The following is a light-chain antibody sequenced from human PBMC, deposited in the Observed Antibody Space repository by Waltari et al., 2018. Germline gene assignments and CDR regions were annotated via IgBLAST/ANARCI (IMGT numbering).Light chain of an antibody. CDR2: GAS. CDR1: QSVSRN. J-gene: IGKJ2*01. V-gene: IGKV3-15*01. Sequence: EIVMAQSPGTLSVSPGERVTLSCRASQSVSRNLAWYQQRPGQAPRLLVYGASTRATGVPASFSCSGSGTDFTLTISSLQSEDFAIYFCQQYNSWPYTFGQGTKLEMK. CDR3: QQYNSWPYT.